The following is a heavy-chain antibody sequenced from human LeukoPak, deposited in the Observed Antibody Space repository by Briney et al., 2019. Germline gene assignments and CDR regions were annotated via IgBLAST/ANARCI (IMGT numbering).Heavy chain of an antibody. D-gene: IGHD3-22*01. CDR1: GYTFTAYY. CDR2: INPNSGGT. J-gene: IGHJ5*02. V-gene: IGHV1-2*02. Sequence: APMKVSCKPSGYTFTAYYIHWVRQAPGQGLEWMGWINPNSGGTDYAQKFQGRVTMTRDTSISTVYMELSRLTYDDTAVYYCARGVGVDSLRRLDPWGQGTLVTVSS. CDR3: ARGVGVDSLRRLDP.